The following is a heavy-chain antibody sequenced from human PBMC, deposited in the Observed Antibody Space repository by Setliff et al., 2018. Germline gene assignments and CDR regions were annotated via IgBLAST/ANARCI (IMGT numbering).Heavy chain of an antibody. V-gene: IGHV1-8*03. D-gene: IGHD2-15*01. Sequence: GASVKVSCKASGYTFTSYDINWVRQATGQGLEWMGWMNPNSGHTGYAQKFQGRVTSTRNTSISTTYMELSSLRSEDTAVYYCARGSRSGGKGGYNWFDPWGQGTLVTVSS. CDR3: ARGSRSGGKGGYNWFDP. CDR1: GYTFTSYD. CDR2: MNPNSGHT. J-gene: IGHJ5*02.